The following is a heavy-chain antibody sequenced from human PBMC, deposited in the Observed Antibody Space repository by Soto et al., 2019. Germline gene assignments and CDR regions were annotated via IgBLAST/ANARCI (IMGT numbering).Heavy chain of an antibody. D-gene: IGHD5-12*01. J-gene: IGHJ6*03. CDR3: ARHSSGYGQVMDV. CDR1: GVSISSSSYY. Sequence: PSETLSLTCTVSGVSISSSSYYWGWIRQPPGKGLEWIGSIYYSGSTYYNPSLKSRVTISVDTSKNQFSLKLSSVTAADTAVYYCARHSSGYGQVMDVWGKGTTVTVSS. CDR2: IYYSGST. V-gene: IGHV4-39*01.